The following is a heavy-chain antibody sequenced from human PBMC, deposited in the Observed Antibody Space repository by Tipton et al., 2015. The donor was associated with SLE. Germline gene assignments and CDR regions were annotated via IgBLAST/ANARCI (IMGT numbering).Heavy chain of an antibody. CDR2: INHSGST. J-gene: IGHJ5*02. D-gene: IGHD3-22*01. V-gene: IGHV4-34*01. CDR3: ARGTPRITMIVVVNWFDP. CDR1: GGSFSGYY. Sequence: TLSLTCAVYGGSFSGYYWSWIRQPPGKGLEWIGEINHSGSTNYNPSLKSRVTISVDTSKNQFSLKLSSVTAADTAVYYCARGTPRITMIVVVNWFDPWGQGTLVTVSS.